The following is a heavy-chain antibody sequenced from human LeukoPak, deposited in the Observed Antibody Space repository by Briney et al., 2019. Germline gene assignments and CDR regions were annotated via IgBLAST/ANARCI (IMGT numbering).Heavy chain of an antibody. CDR1: GFTFSSYG. Sequence: GGSLRLSCAASGFTFSSYGMHWVRQAPGKGLEWVAVISYDGSNRYYADSVKGRFTISRDNSKSTLYLQMNSLRAEDTAVYYCAKGDGYRAYYFDYWGQGTLVTVSS. CDR2: ISYDGSNR. CDR3: AKGDGYRAYYFDY. J-gene: IGHJ4*02. D-gene: IGHD5-24*01. V-gene: IGHV3-30*18.